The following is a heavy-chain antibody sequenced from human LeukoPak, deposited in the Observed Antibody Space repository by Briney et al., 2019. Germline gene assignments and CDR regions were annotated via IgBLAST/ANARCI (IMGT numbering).Heavy chain of an antibody. V-gene: IGHV1-46*01. Sequence: ASVKVSCKASGYTFTSNYIHWVRQAPGQGLEWMGMIYPRDGSTSYAQKFQGRVTVTRDTSTSTVHVELSGLRSEDTAVYYCARDQEGFDCWGQGTLVTVSS. CDR2: IYPRDGST. CDR1: GYTFTSNY. CDR3: ARDQEGFDC. J-gene: IGHJ4*02.